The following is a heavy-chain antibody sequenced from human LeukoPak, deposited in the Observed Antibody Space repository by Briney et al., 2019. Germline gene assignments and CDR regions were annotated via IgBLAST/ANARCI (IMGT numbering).Heavy chain of an antibody. V-gene: IGHV4-59*01. CDR3: AREEALGSGSFDY. CDR2: IYYSGST. CDR1: GGSISTYY. D-gene: IGHD1-26*01. J-gene: IGHJ4*02. Sequence: PSETLSLTCTVSGGSISTYYWSWLRQPPGKGLEWIGYIYYSGSTNYNPSLKRRVTISVETSKKKFSLKLGSVTAADTAVYYCAREEALGSGSFDYWGQGTLVTVSS.